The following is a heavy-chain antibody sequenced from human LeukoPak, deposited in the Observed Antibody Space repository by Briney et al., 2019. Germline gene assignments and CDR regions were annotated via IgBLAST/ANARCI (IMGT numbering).Heavy chain of an antibody. D-gene: IGHD3-10*01. CDR2: INPNSGGT. Sequence: ASVKVFCKASGYTFTGYYMHWVRQAPGQGLEWMGWINPNSGGTNYAQKFQGRVTMTRDTSISTAYMELSRLRSDDTAVYYCARDRGDYRTYYYYYYMDVWGKGTTVTVSS. V-gene: IGHV1-2*02. CDR3: ARDRGDYRTYYYYYYMDV. J-gene: IGHJ6*03. CDR1: GYTFTGYY.